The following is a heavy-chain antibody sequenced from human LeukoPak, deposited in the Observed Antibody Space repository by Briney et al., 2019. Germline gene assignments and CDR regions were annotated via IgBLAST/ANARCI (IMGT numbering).Heavy chain of an antibody. Sequence: GESLKISCKGSGYTFTRYWIGWVRQMPRKGLEWMGIIYPGDSESRYRPSLQGQVTISVDKSINTAYLQWSSLKASDTAIYYCARIEGSTFDYWGQGTLVTVSS. CDR3: ARIEGSTFDY. V-gene: IGHV5-51*01. CDR1: GYTFTRYW. CDR2: IYPGDSES. J-gene: IGHJ4*02.